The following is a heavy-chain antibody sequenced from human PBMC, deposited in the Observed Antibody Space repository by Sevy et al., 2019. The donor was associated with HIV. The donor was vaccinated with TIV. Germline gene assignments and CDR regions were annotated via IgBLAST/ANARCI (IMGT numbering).Heavy chain of an antibody. V-gene: IGHV3-11*06. D-gene: IGHD1-7*01. CDR3: ARDRRNYGGQYFDY. J-gene: IGHJ4*02. CDR1: GFTFSDYY. CDR2: MSSGTSYT. Sequence: GGSLRLSCAASGFTFSDYYMSWIRQAPGKGLKWVSYMSSGTSYTNYADSVKGRFTISRDNAKNSLYLQMNSLRAEDTAVYYCARDRRNYGGQYFDYWGQRTLVTVSS.